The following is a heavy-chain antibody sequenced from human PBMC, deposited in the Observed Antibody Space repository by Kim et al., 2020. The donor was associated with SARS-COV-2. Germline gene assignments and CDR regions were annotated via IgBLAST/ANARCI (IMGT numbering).Heavy chain of an antibody. CDR3: ARDGGPYCSSTSCYSAPVY. D-gene: IGHD2-2*02. J-gene: IGHJ4*02. CDR2: ISAYNGNT. Sequence: ASVKVSCKASGYTFTSYGISWVRQAPGQGLEWMGWISAYNGNTNYAQKLQGRVTMTTDTSTSTAYMELRSLRSDDTAVYYCARDGGPYCSSTSCYSAPVYWGQGTLVTVSS. V-gene: IGHV1-18*01. CDR1: GYTFTSYG.